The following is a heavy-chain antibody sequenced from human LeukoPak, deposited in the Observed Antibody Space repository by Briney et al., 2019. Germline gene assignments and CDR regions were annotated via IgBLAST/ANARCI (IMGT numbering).Heavy chain of an antibody. D-gene: IGHD2-21*01. J-gene: IGHJ4*02. CDR2: INIGNGNT. CDR3: ARRLGRSFDY. V-gene: IGHV1-3*04. CDR1: GGTFSSYA. Sequence: ASGKVSCKASGGTFSSYAISWVRQAPGQRLEWMGWINIGNGNTKYSQNFQGRITITRDTSATTAYMDLSSLRSEDTAVYYCARRLGRSFDYWGQGTLVTVSS.